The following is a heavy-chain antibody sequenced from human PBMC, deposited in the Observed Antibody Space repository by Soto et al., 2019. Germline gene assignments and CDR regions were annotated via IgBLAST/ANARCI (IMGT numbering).Heavy chain of an antibody. D-gene: IGHD2-15*01. J-gene: IGHJ4*02. CDR2: IYYSGST. Sequence: PSETLSLTCTVSGGSISSYYWSWIRQPPGKGLEWIGYIYYSGSTNYNPSLKSRVTISVDTSKNQFSLKLSSVTAADTAVYYCARAARYGGNFDYWGQGTLVTVS. CDR1: GGSISSYY. V-gene: IGHV4-59*01. CDR3: ARAARYGGNFDY.